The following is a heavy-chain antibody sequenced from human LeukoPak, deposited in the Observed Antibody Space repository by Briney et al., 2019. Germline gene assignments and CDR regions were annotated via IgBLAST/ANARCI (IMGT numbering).Heavy chain of an antibody. J-gene: IGHJ4*02. CDR2: INTDGSST. V-gene: IGHV3-74*01. CDR3: AKDGGLWGFGELSRWYFDY. D-gene: IGHD3-10*01. Sequence: GGSLRLSCAASGFTFSNYWMHWVRQAPGKGLVWVSRINTDGSSTNYADSVKGRFTISRDNAKKTVYLQMNSLRAEDTAVYYCAKDGGLWGFGELSRWYFDYWGQGTLVTVSS. CDR1: GFTFSNYW.